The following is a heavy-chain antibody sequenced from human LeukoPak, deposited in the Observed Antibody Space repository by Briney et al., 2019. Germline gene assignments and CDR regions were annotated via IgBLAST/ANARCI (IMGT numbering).Heavy chain of an antibody. J-gene: IGHJ2*01. Sequence: GGSLRLSCAASGFTFSSYWMSWVRQAPGKGMEWVANIKQDGSEKYHVDSVKGRFTISRDNAKNSLYLQMNSLRAEDTAVYYCARYYCGGDCYSVDFWYFDLWGRGTLVTVSS. CDR2: IKQDGSEK. D-gene: IGHD2-21*02. CDR3: ARYYCGGDCYSVDFWYFDL. CDR1: GFTFSSYW. V-gene: IGHV3-7*01.